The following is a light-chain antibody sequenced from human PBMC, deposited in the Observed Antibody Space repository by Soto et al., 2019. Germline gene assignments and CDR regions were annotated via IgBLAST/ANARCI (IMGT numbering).Light chain of an antibody. CDR1: QSISSY. Sequence: DIQMTQSPSSLSASVGDRVTITCRASQSISSYLNWYQQKPGKAPKLLIYDASSLESGVPSRFSGSGSGTEFTLTISSLQPDDFATYYCQQYTTWTFGQGTKVDIK. V-gene: IGKV1-5*01. CDR2: DAS. J-gene: IGKJ1*01. CDR3: QQYTTWT.